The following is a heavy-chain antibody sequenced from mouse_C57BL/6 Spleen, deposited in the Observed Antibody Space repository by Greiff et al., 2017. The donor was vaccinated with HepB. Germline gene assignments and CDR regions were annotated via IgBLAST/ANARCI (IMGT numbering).Heavy chain of an antibody. D-gene: IGHD2-3*01. J-gene: IGHJ4*01. CDR1: GYTFTSYW. Sequence: VQLQQPGAELVKPGASVKFSCKASGYTFTSYWMHWVNQRPGQGLEWIGMINTNSGSTNYNEKFKSKATLTVDKSSSTAYMQLSSLTSEDSAVYYCARSPLYDYSAMDYWGQGTSVTVSS. V-gene: IGHV1-64*01. CDR3: ARSPLYDYSAMDY. CDR2: INTNSGST.